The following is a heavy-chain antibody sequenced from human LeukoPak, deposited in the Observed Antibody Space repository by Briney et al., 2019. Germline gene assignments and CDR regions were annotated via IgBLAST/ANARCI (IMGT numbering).Heavy chain of an antibody. J-gene: IGHJ3*02. V-gene: IGHV1-69*13. CDR3: ARGYCSSTSCSYDAFDI. Sequence: GASAKVSCKASGGTFSSYAISWVRQAPGQGLEWMGGIIPIFGTANYAQKFQGRVTITADESTSTAYMELSSLRSEDTAVYYCARGYCSSTSCSYDAFDIWGQGTMVTVSS. D-gene: IGHD2-2*01. CDR2: IIPIFGTA. CDR1: GGTFSSYA.